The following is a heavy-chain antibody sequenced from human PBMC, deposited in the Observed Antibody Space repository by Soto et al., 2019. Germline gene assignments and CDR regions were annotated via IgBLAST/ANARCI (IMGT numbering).Heavy chain of an antibody. CDR3: ATISDRGIAAALDS. J-gene: IGHJ4*02. D-gene: IGHD6-13*01. Sequence: GWLRPAGVASTSTFTNYAMTWVRQAPGEGLEWVSAISGSGGTTYYAESVKGRFSISRDNSKNTLYLHLKSLRVEDTAISYCATISDRGIAAALDSWGQGTLVTVYS. CDR2: ISGSGGTT. V-gene: IGHV3-23*01. CDR1: TSTFTNYA.